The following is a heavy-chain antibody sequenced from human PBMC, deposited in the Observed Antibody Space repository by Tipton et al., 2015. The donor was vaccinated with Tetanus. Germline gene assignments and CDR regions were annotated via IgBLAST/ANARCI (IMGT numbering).Heavy chain of an antibody. CDR1: GFAFSDYY. J-gene: IGHJ6*02. CDR2: LSSTGTTI. V-gene: IGHV3-11*01. CDR3: AGGRSHHRGMHI. Sequence: SLRLSCEASGFAFSDYYMAWIRQAPGKGLEWVSYLSSTGTTIYHADSVKGRFTISRDNARNSMYLQMDSLRAEDTALYYCAGGRSHHRGMHIWGLGTTVTVSS. D-gene: IGHD4-17*01.